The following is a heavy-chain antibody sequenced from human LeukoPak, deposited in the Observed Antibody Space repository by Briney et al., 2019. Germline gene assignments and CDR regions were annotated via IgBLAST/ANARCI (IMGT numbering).Heavy chain of an antibody. D-gene: IGHD2-2*01. CDR1: GGSISSYY. CDR3: ARAPYCSSTSCYLGFDL. Sequence: SETLSLTCTVSGGSISSYYWSWIQQPPGKGLEWIGYIYYSGSTNYNPSLKSRVTISVDTSKNQFSLKLSSVTAADTAVYYCARAPYCSSTSCYLGFDLWGRGTLVTVSS. V-gene: IGHV4-59*01. CDR2: IYYSGST. J-gene: IGHJ2*01.